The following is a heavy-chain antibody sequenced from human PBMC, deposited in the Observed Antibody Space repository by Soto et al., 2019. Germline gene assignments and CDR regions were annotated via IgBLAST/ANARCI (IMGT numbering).Heavy chain of an antibody. CDR3: ARVTTMVRGVINWFDP. Sequence: SETLSLTCSVSGGSISSGPYSWGWIRQPPGKGLEWIGTFHYSGRTYHSPSLESRVTISVDTSKNQFSLKVSSVTAADTAVYYCARVTTMVRGVINWFDPWGQGTLVTVS. CDR2: FHYSGRT. D-gene: IGHD3-10*01. CDR1: GGSISSGPYS. J-gene: IGHJ5*02. V-gene: IGHV4-39*01.